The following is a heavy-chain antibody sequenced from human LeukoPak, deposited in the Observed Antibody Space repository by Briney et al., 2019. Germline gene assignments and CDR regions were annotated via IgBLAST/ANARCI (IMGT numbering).Heavy chain of an antibody. CDR2: ISWNSGSI. CDR3: AKDRWELLQYYFDY. D-gene: IGHD1-26*01. V-gene: IGHV3-9*01. Sequence: GGSLRLSCAASGFTFDEYAMHWVRQAPGKGLEWVSGISWNSGSIGYADSVKGRFTISRDNAKNYLYLQMNSLRAEDTALYYCAKDRWELLQYYFDYWGQGTLVTVSS. J-gene: IGHJ4*02. CDR1: GFTFDEYA.